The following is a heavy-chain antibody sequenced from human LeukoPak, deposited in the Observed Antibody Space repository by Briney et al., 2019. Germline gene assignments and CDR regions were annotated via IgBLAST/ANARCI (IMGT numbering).Heavy chain of an antibody. J-gene: IGHJ6*02. D-gene: IGHD2-2*02. V-gene: IGHV3-30-3*01. CDR2: ISFDGTNT. Sequence: GGSLRLSCAPSGFTFSGYAMHWVRQAPGKGLEWVAVISFDGTNTYYADPVKGRFTISRDNSKNTLYLQLNSLRADDTAVYYCARPRDIVVIPVAINRYGMDVWGQGTTVTVSS. CDR1: GFTFSGYA. CDR3: ARPRDIVVIPVAINRYGMDV.